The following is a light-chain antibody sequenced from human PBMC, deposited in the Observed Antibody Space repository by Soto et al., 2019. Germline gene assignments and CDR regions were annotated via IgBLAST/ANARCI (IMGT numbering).Light chain of an antibody. Sequence: SALTQPASVSGSRGQSITISCTGTSSDIGGNSVSWYQQLPGTAPKLLIYDDNKRPSGIPDRFSGSKSGTSATLGITGFQTGDEAEYYCGSWDSSLSAYVFGTGTKVTVL. CDR1: SSDIGGNS. CDR3: GSWDSSLSAYV. J-gene: IGLJ1*01. CDR2: DDN. V-gene: IGLV1-51*01.